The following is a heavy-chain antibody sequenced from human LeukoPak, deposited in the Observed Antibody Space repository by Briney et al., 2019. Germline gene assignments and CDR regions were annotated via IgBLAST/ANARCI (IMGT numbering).Heavy chain of an antibody. Sequence: GASVKVSCKVSGYTLTELSMHWVRQAPGKGLEWMGGFDPEDGETIYAQKFQGRVTMTEDTSTDTAYMELSSLRSEDTAVYYCATANYDSSGYSYYYYMDVWGKGTTVTASS. CDR3: ATANYDSSGYSYYYYMDV. J-gene: IGHJ6*03. CDR1: GYTLTELS. V-gene: IGHV1-24*01. D-gene: IGHD3-22*01. CDR2: FDPEDGET.